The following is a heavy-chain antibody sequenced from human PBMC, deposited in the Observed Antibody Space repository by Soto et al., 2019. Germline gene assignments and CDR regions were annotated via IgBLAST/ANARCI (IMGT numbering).Heavy chain of an antibody. CDR3: ARRGSSAYYPFDY. D-gene: IGHD3-22*01. CDR2: IYYSGST. J-gene: IGHJ4*02. V-gene: IGHV4-39*01. CDR1: GGSISSSSYY. Sequence: QLQLQESGPGLVKPSETLSLTCTVSGGSISSSSYYWGWIRQPPGKGLEWIGSIYYSGSTYYNPSLKSRVTISVETSKTQFSLKLSSVTAADTAVYYCARRGSSAYYPFDYWGQGTLVTVSS.